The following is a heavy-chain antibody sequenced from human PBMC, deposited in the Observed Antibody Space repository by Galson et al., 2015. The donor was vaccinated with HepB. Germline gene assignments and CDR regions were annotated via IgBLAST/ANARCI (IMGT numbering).Heavy chain of an antibody. V-gene: IGHV3-48*01. Sequence: SLRLSCAASGFDFNNYGLTWVRQAPGKGLEWVSYISDSSGTVDYADSVKGRFTLSRDNAKDSLYLQMNSLRVEDTAIYYCARAVGDKYYDFWSGYSGYYMDVWGKGTTVTVSS. CDR3: ARAVGDKYYDFWSGYSGYYMDV. CDR1: GFDFNNYG. D-gene: IGHD3-3*01. J-gene: IGHJ6*03. CDR2: ISDSSGTV.